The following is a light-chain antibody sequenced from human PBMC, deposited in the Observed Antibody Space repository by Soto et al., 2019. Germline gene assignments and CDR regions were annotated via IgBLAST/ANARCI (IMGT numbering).Light chain of an antibody. J-gene: IGKJ2*01. CDR3: QQYDYLSST. V-gene: IGKV1-33*01. Sequence: DIPMTQSPSSLSVSVGDSVTITCQASLDISSYLNWYQQKPGKAPKLLIYDASKLETGVPSRFSGSGSGTDFTFTISSLQPEDFATYYCQQYDYLSSTFGQGTRLEIK. CDR2: DAS. CDR1: LDISSY.